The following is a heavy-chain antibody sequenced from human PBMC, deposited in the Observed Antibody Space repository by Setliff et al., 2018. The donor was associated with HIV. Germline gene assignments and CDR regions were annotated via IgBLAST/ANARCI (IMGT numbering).Heavy chain of an antibody. V-gene: IGHV1-69*05. CDR1: GDTFSNSA. Sequence: SVKVSCKASGDTFSNSALTWVRQAPGQGLEWMGGSIPLFGTVTHAQRFQGRATITTDELMTTAYMELTSLRSEDTAVYYCASGSGYCRNGVCYIGVHKNPDKYYFDYWGQGTLVTVSS. D-gene: IGHD2-8*01. CDR3: ASGSGYCRNGVCYIGVHKNPDKYYFDY. CDR2: SIPLFGTV. J-gene: IGHJ4*02.